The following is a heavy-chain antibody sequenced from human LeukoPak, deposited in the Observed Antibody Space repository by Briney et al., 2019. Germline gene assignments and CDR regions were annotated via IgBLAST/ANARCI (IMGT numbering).Heavy chain of an antibody. CDR3: ASQLGDASDI. V-gene: IGHV3-48*01. CDR2: ISSSSSTI. D-gene: IGHD6-13*01. J-gene: IGHJ3*02. CDR1: RFSFSSYS. Sequence: GGSLRLSCAASRFSFSSYSMNWVRQAPGKGLEWVSYISSSSSTIYYADSVKGRFTISRDNGKNSLYLQMNNLRAEDTAVNYCASQLGDASDIWGQGTMVTVSS.